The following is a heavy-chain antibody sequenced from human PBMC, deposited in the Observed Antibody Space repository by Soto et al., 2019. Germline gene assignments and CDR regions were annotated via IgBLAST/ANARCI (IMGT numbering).Heavy chain of an antibody. J-gene: IGHJ6*02. CDR3: ARDVYRYSSSSPEDV. D-gene: IGHD6-6*01. Sequence: GGSLRLSCAASGFTFSDYYMSWIRQAPGKGLDWVAYISSSSRTTKYGDSVKGRFTISRDNAKNSLFLQMHSLRGEDTAVYYCARDVYRYSSSSPEDVWGQGTTVTVSS. CDR1: GFTFSDYY. CDR2: ISSSSRTT. V-gene: IGHV3-11*06.